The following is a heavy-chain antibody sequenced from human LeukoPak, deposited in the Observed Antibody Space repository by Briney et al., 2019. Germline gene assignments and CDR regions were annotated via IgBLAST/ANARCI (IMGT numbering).Heavy chain of an antibody. J-gene: IGHJ4*02. CDR2: ISAYNGNT. D-gene: IGHD2-2*01. Sequence: ASVKVSCKASGYTFTSYGISWVRQAPGQGLEWMGWISAYNGNTNYAQKLQGRVTMTTDTSTSTAYMELRSLRSDDTAVYYCATELSYCSSTSCSTFDYWGQGTLVTVSS. CDR1: GYTFTSYG. V-gene: IGHV1-18*01. CDR3: ATELSYCSSTSCSTFDY.